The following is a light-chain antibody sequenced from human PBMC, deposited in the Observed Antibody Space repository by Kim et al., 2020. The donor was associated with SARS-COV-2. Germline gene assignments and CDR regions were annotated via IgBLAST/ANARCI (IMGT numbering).Light chain of an antibody. V-gene: IGKV3-11*01. CDR2: GAS. CDR3: QQRSDWPPRLT. J-gene: IGKJ4*01. Sequence: EIVLTQSPATLSVSPGETVTLSCRASQSVDRYLAWYQQKPGQAPRLIIYGASNRVTGIPARFSASGSGTDFTLTISSLQPEDFAIYYCQQRSDWPPRLTFGGGTKVDIK. CDR1: QSVDRY.